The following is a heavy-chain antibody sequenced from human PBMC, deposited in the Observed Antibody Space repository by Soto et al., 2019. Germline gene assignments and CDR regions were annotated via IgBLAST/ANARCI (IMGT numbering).Heavy chain of an antibody. V-gene: IGHV5-51*01. CDR3: ARGRIAAAGLDYYYYYGMDV. Sequence: ESLQISFNGSGYSFTSYWIGWVRHMPGKCLEWMGIIYPGDSDTRYSPSFQGQVTISADKSISTAYLQWSSLKASDTAMYYCARGRIAAAGLDYYYYYGMDVWGQGTTVTVSS. CDR2: IYPGDSDT. CDR1: GYSFTSYW. D-gene: IGHD6-13*01. J-gene: IGHJ6*02.